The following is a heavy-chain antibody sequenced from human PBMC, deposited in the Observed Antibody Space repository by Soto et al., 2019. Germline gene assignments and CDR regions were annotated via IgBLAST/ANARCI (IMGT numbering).Heavy chain of an antibody. J-gene: IGHJ2*01. CDR3: ARGMDGTYCYYWYFDF. Sequence: PSETLSLTCSVSGGSIRSSHTSTYWTWIRQPPGKGLEWIAYIYHNGNTAYNPSLKSRITISVDSSKNQFSLKMNSVTAADTAVYYCARGMDGTYCYYWYFDFWGRGTLVTVSS. CDR2: IYHNGNT. V-gene: IGHV4-61*01. CDR1: GGSIRSSHTSTY. D-gene: IGHD1-26*01.